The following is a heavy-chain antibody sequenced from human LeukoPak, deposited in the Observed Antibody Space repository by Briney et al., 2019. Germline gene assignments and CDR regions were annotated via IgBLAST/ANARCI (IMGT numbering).Heavy chain of an antibody. D-gene: IGHD2-21*01. V-gene: IGHV3-21*01. CDR2: ISPTSAYI. CDR3: ARDRTDTAIFYYYYYMDV. CDR1: GFTLSGHS. J-gene: IGHJ6*03. Sequence: GGSLRLSCAATGFTLSGHSMNWVRQAPGKGLDWVSSISPTSAYIYYADSVKGRFTISRDNAKNSLYLQMNSLRAEDTAVYYCARDRTDTAIFYYYYYMDVWGKGTTVTVSS.